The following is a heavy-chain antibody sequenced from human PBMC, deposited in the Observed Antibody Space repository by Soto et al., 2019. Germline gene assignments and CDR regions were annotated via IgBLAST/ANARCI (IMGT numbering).Heavy chain of an antibody. J-gene: IGHJ4*02. CDR3: ARVQPQYYYDSSGYFDY. Sequence: QVQLVQSGAEVKKPGASVKVSCKASGYTFTSYGISWVRQAPGQGLEWMGWISAYNGNTNYAQKLQGRVTMTTDTSTSTAYMELRSLRSDDTAVYYCARVQPQYYYDSSGYFDYWGQGTLVTVSS. CDR2: ISAYNGNT. V-gene: IGHV1-18*01. D-gene: IGHD3-22*01. CDR1: GYTFTSYG.